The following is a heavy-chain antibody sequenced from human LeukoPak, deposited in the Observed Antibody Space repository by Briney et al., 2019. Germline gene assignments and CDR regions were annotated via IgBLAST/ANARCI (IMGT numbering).Heavy chain of an antibody. J-gene: IGHJ5*02. D-gene: IGHD1-26*01. CDR2: ISGSGGST. CDR1: GFTFSSYG. V-gene: IGHV3-23*01. CDR3: AKDGQWELWRGWFDP. Sequence: PGGSLRLSCAASGFTFSSYGMSWVRQAPGKGLEWVSAISGSGGSTYYADSVKGRFTISRDNSKNTLYLQMNSLRAEDTAVYYCAKDGQWELWRGWFDPWGQGTLVTVSS.